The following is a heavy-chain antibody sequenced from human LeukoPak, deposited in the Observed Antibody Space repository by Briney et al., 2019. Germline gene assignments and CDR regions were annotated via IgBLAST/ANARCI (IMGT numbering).Heavy chain of an antibody. J-gene: IGHJ2*01. D-gene: IGHD3-10*01. CDR3: ARVFYYGSGTFDL. CDR1: GGSLSSYY. CDR2: IYYSGST. Sequence: KPSETLSLTCTVSGGSLSSYYWSWIRQPPGKGLEWIGYIYYSGSTTYNPSLRSRVTISVDTSKNQFSLKLSSVTAADTAVYYCARVFYYGSGTFDLWGRGTLVTASS. V-gene: IGHV4-59*01.